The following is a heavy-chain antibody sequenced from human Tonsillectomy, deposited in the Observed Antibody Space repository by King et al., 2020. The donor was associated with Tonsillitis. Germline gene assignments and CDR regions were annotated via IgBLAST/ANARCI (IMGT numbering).Heavy chain of an antibody. D-gene: IGHD2/OR15-2a*01. CDR1: GGSISSSSYF. J-gene: IGHJ4*02. CDR3: ARQYYTNCFDY. Sequence: QLQESGPGLVKPSETLSLTCSVSGGSISSSSYFWGWLRQPPGKGLAWIGSIYYSGGTDYNPSLQSRATISIDTSKNLFSLTLSSLTAADTAVYYCARQYYTNCFDYWGQGTLVTVSS. V-gene: IGHV4-39*01. CDR2: IYYSGGT.